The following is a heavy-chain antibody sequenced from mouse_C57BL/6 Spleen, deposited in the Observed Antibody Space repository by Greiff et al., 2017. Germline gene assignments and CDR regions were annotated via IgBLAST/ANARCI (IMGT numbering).Heavy chain of an antibody. D-gene: IGHD1-1*01. J-gene: IGHJ1*03. CDR2: IYPGSGNT. CDR3: ARFTTVSYWYFDV. V-gene: IGHV1-76*01. Sequence: VQLQQSGAELVRPGASVKLSCKASGYTFTDYYINWVKQRPGQGLEWIARIYPGSGNTYYNEKFKGKATLTAEKSSSTAYMQLSSLTSEDSAVYFCARFTTVSYWYFDVWGTGTTVTVSS. CDR1: GYTFTDYY.